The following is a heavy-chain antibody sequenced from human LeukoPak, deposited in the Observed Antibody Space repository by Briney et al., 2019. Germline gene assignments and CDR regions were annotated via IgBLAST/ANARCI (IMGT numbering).Heavy chain of an antibody. CDR1: GFTFSSYW. D-gene: IGHD5-18*01. CDR3: ARKRGTAFLYYFDY. J-gene: IGHJ4*02. Sequence: GGSLRLSCAASGFTFSSYWMSWVRQAPGKGLEWVANIKQDGSEKHYVDSVKGRFTISRDNAKNSLYLQMNSLRAEDTAVYYCARKRGTAFLYYFDYWGQGTLVTVSS. V-gene: IGHV3-7*01. CDR2: IKQDGSEK.